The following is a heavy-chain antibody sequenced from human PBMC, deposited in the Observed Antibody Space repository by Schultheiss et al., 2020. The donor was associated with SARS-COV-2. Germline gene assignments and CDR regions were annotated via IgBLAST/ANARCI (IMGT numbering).Heavy chain of an antibody. Sequence: GESLKISCAASGFTFSSYAMSWVRQAPGKGLEWVSAISGSGGSTYYADSVKGRFTISRDNSKNTLYLQMNSLRAEDTAVYYCAREGMEPYGLRWFDPWGQGTLVTVSS. D-gene: IGHD4-17*01. V-gene: IGHV3-23*01. CDR3: AREGMEPYGLRWFDP. CDR2: ISGSGGST. CDR1: GFTFSSYA. J-gene: IGHJ5*02.